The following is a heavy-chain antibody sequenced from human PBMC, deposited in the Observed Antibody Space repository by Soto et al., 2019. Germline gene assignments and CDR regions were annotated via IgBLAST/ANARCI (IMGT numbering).Heavy chain of an antibody. CDR2: ISFGVTT. CDR3: ATSSVSRLLNHWYFDL. J-gene: IGHJ2*01. V-gene: IGHV4-39*01. Sequence: QVQLQESGPGLVKPSETLSLTCTVSGGSIFSSDYYWGWTRQPPGKGLEWIGSISFGVTTYYNPSLKSRLTISIDTSNNQFSLKLSSVTAADTAVYYCATSSVSRLLNHWYFDLWGRGTLVTVSS. CDR1: GGSIFSSDYY.